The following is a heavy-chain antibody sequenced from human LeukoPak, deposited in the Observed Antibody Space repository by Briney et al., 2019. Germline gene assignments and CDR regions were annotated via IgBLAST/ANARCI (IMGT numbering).Heavy chain of an antibody. J-gene: IGHJ5*02. CDR2: IYYSGST. CDR1: GGSIGSGDYY. CDR3: ARRPPSIAALDP. D-gene: IGHD6-6*01. V-gene: IGHV4-30-4*01. Sequence: SETLSLTCTVSGGSIGSGDYYWSWIRQPPGKGLEWIGYIYYSGSTYYNPSLKSRVTISVDTSKNQFSLKLSSVTAADTAVYYCARRPPSIAALDPWGQGTLVTVSS.